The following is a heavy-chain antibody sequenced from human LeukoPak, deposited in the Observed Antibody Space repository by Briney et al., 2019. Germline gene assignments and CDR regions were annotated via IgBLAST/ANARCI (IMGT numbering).Heavy chain of an antibody. CDR2: ISGSGGST. V-gene: IGHV3-23*01. D-gene: IGHD4-17*01. Sequence: GGSLRLSCAASGFTFSIYGLSWVRQAPGKGLEWVSAISGSGGSTYYADSVKGRFSISRDNSKNTLYLQLNSLRAEDTGLYYCARAHYGDYERPADYWGQGTLVSVSS. CDR3: ARAHYGDYERPADY. J-gene: IGHJ4*02. CDR1: GFTFSIYG.